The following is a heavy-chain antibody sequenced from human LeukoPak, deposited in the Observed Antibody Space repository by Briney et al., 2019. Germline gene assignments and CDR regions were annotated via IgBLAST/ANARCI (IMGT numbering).Heavy chain of an antibody. D-gene: IGHD5-18*01. CDR2: ISSSGSTI. CDR1: GFTFSSYE. V-gene: IGHV3-48*03. J-gene: IGHJ4*02. Sequence: GGSLRLSCAASGFTFSSYEMNWVRQAPGKGLEWVSYISSSGSTIYYADSVKGRFTISRDNSKNSLYLQMNSLRTEDTALYYCAKDLGYSYGYGIDYWGQGTLVTVSS. CDR3: AKDLGYSYGYGIDY.